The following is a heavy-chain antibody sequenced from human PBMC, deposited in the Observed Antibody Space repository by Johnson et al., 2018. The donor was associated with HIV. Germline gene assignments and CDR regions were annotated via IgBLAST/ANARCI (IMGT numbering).Heavy chain of an antibody. CDR2: IWSDGSNK. V-gene: IGHV3-30*02. J-gene: IGHJ3*02. D-gene: IGHD3-3*01. CDR3: AKGYYDSSFGFDM. CDR1: GFTFSSYG. Sequence: QMLLVESGGGLVKPGGSLRLSCAASGFTFSSYGMPWVRQAPGKGLEWVAVIWSDGSNKYYADSVKGRFTISSNNSKNPLYLHMNNLTAEEPAVYHWAKGYYDSSFGFDMWGQGTMVIGSS.